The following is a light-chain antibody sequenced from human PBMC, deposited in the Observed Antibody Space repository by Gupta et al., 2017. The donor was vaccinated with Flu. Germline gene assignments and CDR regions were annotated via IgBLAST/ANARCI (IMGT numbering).Light chain of an antibody. J-gene: IGLJ2*01. CDR1: TSNIGDNF. CDR2: EKD. V-gene: IGLV1-51*02. Sequence: QSALTQPPSVSAAPRQWVTISCSGRTSNIGDNFVSWYQQLPGTAPKLLIYEKDKRPSGIPDSCSGAKSGTSATLAITGLQTGDGADYYCGTWDASLNAGVFGGGTKLTVL. CDR3: GTWDASLNAGV.